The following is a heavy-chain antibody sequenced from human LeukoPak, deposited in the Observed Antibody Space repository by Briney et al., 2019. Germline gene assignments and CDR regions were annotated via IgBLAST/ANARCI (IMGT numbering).Heavy chain of an antibody. CDR3: ARRYSSSWYEFGDYFDY. V-gene: IGHV4-31*03. CDR1: GGSISSGGYY. D-gene: IGHD6-13*01. CDR2: IYYSGST. Sequence: PSETLSLTCTVSGGSISSGGYYWSWIRQHPGKGLEWIGYIYYSGSTYYNPSLKSRVTISVDTSKNQFSLKLSSVTAADTAVYYCARRYSSSWYEFGDYFDYWGQGTLVTVSS. J-gene: IGHJ4*02.